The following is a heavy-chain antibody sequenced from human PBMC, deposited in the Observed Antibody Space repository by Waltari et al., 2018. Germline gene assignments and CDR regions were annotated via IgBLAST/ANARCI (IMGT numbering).Heavy chain of an antibody. Sequence: QVHLQESGPGLVKPSETLSLTCAVSGASITTYYYSWIRQSPGKGLEWIGSMYYTGAAYYNPSLESRVTISLDTSKNQFSLRLTSVTTADTAVYYCARDYHAAHVFDSWGQGILVAVSS. CDR2: MYYTGAA. J-gene: IGHJ4*02. CDR3: ARDYHAAHVFDS. CDR1: GASITTYY. V-gene: IGHV4-59*01. D-gene: IGHD2-15*01.